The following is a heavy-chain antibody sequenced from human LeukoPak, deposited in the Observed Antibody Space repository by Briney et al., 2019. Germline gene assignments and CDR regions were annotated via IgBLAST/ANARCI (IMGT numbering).Heavy chain of an antibody. CDR1: GGSFSGYS. CDR3: ARGVDYYGV. J-gene: IGHJ4*02. V-gene: IGHV4-34*01. Sequence: SETLSLTCAVYGGSFSGYSWNWIRQPPVKGLEWIGEINHSGGTNYNPSLKSRVTISVDTSKKQFSLKLGSVTAADTAVYYCARGVDYYGVWGQGTLVTVSS. CDR2: INHSGGT. D-gene: IGHD3-10*01.